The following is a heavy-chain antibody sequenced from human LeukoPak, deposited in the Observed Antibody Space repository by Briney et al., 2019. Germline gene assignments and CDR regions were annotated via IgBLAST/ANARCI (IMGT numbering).Heavy chain of an antibody. Sequence: GGSLRLSCAASGFTFSSYGMHWVRQAPGKGLEWVSTIRTSGDNTYYADSVKGRFTISRDNSKNTLYLQMISLRAEDTALYYCAKCVTGWPNWFDPWGQGTLVTVSS. CDR2: IRTSGDNT. V-gene: IGHV3-23*01. CDR1: GFTFSSYG. J-gene: IGHJ5*02. D-gene: IGHD6-19*01. CDR3: AKCVTGWPNWFDP.